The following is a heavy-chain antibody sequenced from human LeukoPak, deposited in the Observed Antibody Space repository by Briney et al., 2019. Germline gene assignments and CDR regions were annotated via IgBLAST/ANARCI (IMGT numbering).Heavy chain of an antibody. D-gene: IGHD3-3*01. CDR2: IYYSGST. Sequence: PSETLSLTCTVSGGSISSYYWSWIRQPPGKGLEWNGYIYYSGSTNYNPSLKSRVTISVDTSKNQFSLKLSSVTAADTAVYYCASLPYYDFWSGYYPLGNYYYYMDVWGKGTTVTVSS. CDR1: GGSISSYY. J-gene: IGHJ6*03. CDR3: ASLPYYDFWSGYYPLGNYYYYMDV. V-gene: IGHV4-59*08.